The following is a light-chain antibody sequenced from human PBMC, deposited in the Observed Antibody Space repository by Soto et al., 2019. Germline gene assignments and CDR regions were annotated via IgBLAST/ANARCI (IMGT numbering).Light chain of an antibody. CDR3: ASYTSKSTLV. Sequence: QSALTQPASVSGSPGQSITLSCTGTSSDLGGYNYVSWYQQHPGKAPKLIIYDVSNRPSGISNRFSASKSGNTATLTISGLQTEDEADFYCASYTSKSTLVFGSGTKLTVL. CDR1: SSDLGGYNY. J-gene: IGLJ1*01. CDR2: DVS. V-gene: IGLV2-14*03.